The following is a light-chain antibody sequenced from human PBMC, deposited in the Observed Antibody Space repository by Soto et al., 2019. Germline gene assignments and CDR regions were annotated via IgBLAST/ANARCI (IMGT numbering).Light chain of an antibody. CDR3: QKSYYIPRR. CDR1: QNIGNY. Sequence: DIQMTQAPTSLSASIGDRVTIACRASQNIGNYLNWYQQKPGKAPELMIFAASRLKNEVPSRFSARGSRTEFNLIIASLQPEYFATYFCQKSYYIPRRFGRGTTVEI. J-gene: IGKJ1*01. CDR2: AAS. V-gene: IGKV1-39*01.